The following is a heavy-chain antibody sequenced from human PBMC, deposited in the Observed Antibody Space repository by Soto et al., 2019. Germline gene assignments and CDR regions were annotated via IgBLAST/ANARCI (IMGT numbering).Heavy chain of an antibody. CDR2: IIPIFGTA. J-gene: IGHJ4*02. CDR1: GGTFSSYA. D-gene: IGHD5-18*01. Sequence: SVKVSCKASGGTFSSYAISWVRQAPGQGLEWMGGIIPIFGTANYAQKFQGRVTITADKSTGTAYMELSSLRSEDTAVYYCAGHTAMVTSPLRYWGQGTQVTVSS. V-gene: IGHV1-69*06. CDR3: AGHTAMVTSPLRY.